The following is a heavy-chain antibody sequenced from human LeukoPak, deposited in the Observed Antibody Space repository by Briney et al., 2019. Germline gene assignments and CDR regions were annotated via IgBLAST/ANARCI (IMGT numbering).Heavy chain of an antibody. Sequence: GGSLRLSCAASGFTVRSNFMSWVRQAPGKGLEWVSVMYSGGSTHYADSVKGRFTFSRDNSRNTLYLQMNSLRAEDTAVYYCARAAGVGYGDNLGWGRYYFDYWGQGTLVTVSS. J-gene: IGHJ4*02. V-gene: IGHV3-66*01. CDR3: ARAAGVGYGDNLGWGRYYFDY. CDR1: GFTVRSNF. CDR2: MYSGGST. D-gene: IGHD4-17*01.